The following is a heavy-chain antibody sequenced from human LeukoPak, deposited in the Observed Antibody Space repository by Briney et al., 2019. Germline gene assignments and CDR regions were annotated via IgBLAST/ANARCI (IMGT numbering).Heavy chain of an antibody. Sequence: SETLSLTCTVSGGSISSGDYYWSWIRQPPGKGLEWIGYIYYSGSIYYNPSLKSRVTISADTSKNQFSLKLNSVTAADTAMYYCARQISDYYYYYMDVWGEGITVTVSS. J-gene: IGHJ6*03. CDR1: GGSISSGDYY. CDR3: ARQISDYYYYYMDV. V-gene: IGHV4-30-4*08. D-gene: IGHD2/OR15-2a*01. CDR2: IYYSGSI.